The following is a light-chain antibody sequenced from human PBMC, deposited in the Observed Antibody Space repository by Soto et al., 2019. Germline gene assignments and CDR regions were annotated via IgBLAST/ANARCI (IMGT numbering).Light chain of an antibody. Sequence: QTVVTQEPSFSVSPGRTVTLTCGLSSGSVSTSYYPSWYQLTPGQAPRTLIYSTNTRSSGVPNHFSGSILENKAALTITGAQADDESAYYCVLYMGSGIAAFGGGTQLTLL. CDR1: SGSVSTSYY. CDR2: STN. V-gene: IGLV8-61*01. CDR3: VLYMGSGIAA. J-gene: IGLJ3*02.